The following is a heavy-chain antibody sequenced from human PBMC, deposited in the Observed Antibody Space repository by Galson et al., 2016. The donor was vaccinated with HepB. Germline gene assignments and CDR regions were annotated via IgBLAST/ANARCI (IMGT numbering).Heavy chain of an antibody. V-gene: IGHV4-4*07. CDR1: GGSISHYY. J-gene: IGHJ5*02. CDR3: ARYHFYDNWFDP. D-gene: IGHD3-3*01. CDR2: IYSSGST. Sequence: LSLTCTVSGGSISHYYWSWIRQPAGKGLEWIGRIYSSGSTNYNPSLESRVTMSVDTSKTQFSLKLSSVTAADTAVYYCARYHFYDNWFDPWGQGTLVTVSS.